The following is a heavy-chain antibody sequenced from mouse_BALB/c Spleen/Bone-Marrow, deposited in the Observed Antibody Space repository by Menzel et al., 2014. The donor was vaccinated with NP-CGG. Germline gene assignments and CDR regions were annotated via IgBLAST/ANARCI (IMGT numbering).Heavy chain of an antibody. Sequence: QVQLQQPAAELARPGASVKMSCKASGYTFTSNTMHWVKQRPGQGLEWIGYINPSSGYTEYNQKFKDKTTLTADKSSSTAYMEMSSLTSEDYAVYYCARDYYGYGYAMDYWGQGTSVTVSS. CDR3: ARDYYGYGYAMDY. J-gene: IGHJ4*01. CDR2: INPSSGYT. CDR1: GYTFTSNT. V-gene: IGHV1-4*02. D-gene: IGHD1-2*01.